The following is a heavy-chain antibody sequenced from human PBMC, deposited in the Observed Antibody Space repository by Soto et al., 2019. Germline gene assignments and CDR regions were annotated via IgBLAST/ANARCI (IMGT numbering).Heavy chain of an antibody. CDR3: AKLGSSSWSPHYYFDY. V-gene: IGHV3-23*01. CDR1: GFTFNNYA. J-gene: IGHJ4*02. CDR2: ITDSGDDT. Sequence: EVQLLESGGGLVQPGGSLRLSCAASGFTFNNYAMGWVRQAPGKGLEWVSAITDSGDDTYYIDSVKGRFTISRVNSKSTLYLQLNSLRAEDSVIYYCAKLGSSSWSPHYYFDYCGQGPLVTVSS. D-gene: IGHD2-2*01.